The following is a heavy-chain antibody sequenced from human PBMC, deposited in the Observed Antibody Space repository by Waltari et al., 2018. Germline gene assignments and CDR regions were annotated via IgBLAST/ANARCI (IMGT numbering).Heavy chain of an antibody. CDR1: GFTFSTYE. V-gene: IGHV3-48*03. J-gene: IGHJ4*02. Sequence: EVQLVESGGALVQPGGSLTLSCTASGFTFSTYEFNWVRQAPGQGLEWISYIGESGAVIYYADSVQGRFTISRDNAKNSLYLQMNSLRVEDTAVYYCAREKEHCGGDCLDYWGQGTLVTVSS. CDR2: IGESGAVI. CDR3: AREKEHCGGDCLDY. D-gene: IGHD2-21*02.